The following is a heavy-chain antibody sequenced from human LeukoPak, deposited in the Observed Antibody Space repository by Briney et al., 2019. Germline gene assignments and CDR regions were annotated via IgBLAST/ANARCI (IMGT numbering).Heavy chain of an antibody. D-gene: IGHD6-19*01. CDR3: ARLYSSGWSDC. CDR1: GYTFSSHG. V-gene: IGHV3-33*01. Sequence: GGSLRLSCAASGYTFSSHGMYWVRQAPGKGLEWVALIWYDGSKEDYADSVKGRFSVSRDNSENMLYLQMNSLRDEDTAMYYCARLYSSGWSDCWGQGTLVTVSS. J-gene: IGHJ5*01. CDR2: IWYDGSKE.